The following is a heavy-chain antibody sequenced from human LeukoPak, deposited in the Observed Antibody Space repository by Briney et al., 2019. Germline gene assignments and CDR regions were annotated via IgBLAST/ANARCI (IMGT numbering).Heavy chain of an antibody. Sequence: ASVKVSCKASGYTFTGYYMHWVRQAPGQGLEWMGWINPNSGGTNYAQKFQGRVTMTRDTSISTAYMELSRLRSDDTAVYYCARDLTRDNMVRGVITHYFDYWGQGTLVNVSS. D-gene: IGHD3-10*01. J-gene: IGHJ4*02. CDR2: INPNSGGT. V-gene: IGHV1-2*02. CDR3: ARDLTRDNMVRGVITHYFDY. CDR1: GYTFTGYY.